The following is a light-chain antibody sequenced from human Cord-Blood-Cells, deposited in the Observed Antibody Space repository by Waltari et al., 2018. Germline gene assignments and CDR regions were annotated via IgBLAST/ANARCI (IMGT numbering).Light chain of an antibody. CDR2: EGS. V-gene: IGLV2-23*01. CDR3: CSYAGSSTYV. CDR1: SSDVGSYNL. Sequence: QSALTQPASVSGSPGQSITISCTGTSSDVGSYNLVSWYQQHPGKAPKLMIDEGSKRPSGLSNRFSCAKSGNTASLTISRLQAEDEADYCCCSYAGSSTYVFGTGTKVTVL. J-gene: IGLJ1*01.